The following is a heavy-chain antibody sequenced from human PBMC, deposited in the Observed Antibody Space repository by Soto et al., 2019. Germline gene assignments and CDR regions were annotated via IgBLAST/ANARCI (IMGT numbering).Heavy chain of an antibody. CDR2: IYHSGRT. CDR3: AKVSGGSCYARDV. CDR1: GGSISSSNW. V-gene: IGHV4-4*02. D-gene: IGHD1-26*01. J-gene: IGHJ6*02. Sequence: QVQLQESGPGLVKPSGTLSLTCAVSGGSISSSNWWSWVRPPPGKGLECIGEIYHSGRTNYNPSLKSRVTISVTKSKTQFSLKLSSVSAADTAVYYCAKVSGGSCYARDVWGQGPTVTVSS.